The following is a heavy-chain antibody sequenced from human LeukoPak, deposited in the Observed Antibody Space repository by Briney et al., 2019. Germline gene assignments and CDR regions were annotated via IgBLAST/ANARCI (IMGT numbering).Heavy chain of an antibody. CDR2: ITWNGGST. V-gene: IGHV3-20*04. J-gene: IGHJ3*02. D-gene: IGHD1-26*01. CDR3: ARDGGSGRKDAFDI. CDR1: GFTFDDYI. Sequence: GGSLRLSCAASGFTFDDYIMAWVRQDQGKGLECVARITWNGGSTNYADSVKGRFTISRDNTNNFLFLQMSSLRAEDTALYYCARDGGSGRKDAFDIWGQGTMVTVSS.